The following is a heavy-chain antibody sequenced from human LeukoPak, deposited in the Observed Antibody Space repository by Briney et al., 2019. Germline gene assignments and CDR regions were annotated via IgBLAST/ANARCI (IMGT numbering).Heavy chain of an antibody. Sequence: GGSLRLSCAASGFTFSSYGMHWVRQAPGKGLEWVAIISYDGSNKYYADSVKGRFTISRDNSKNTLYLQMNSLRAEDTAVYYCAKDRSGSYSQGLDYWGQGTLVTVSS. CDR3: AKDRSGSYSQGLDY. V-gene: IGHV3-30*18. J-gene: IGHJ4*02. CDR2: ISYDGSNK. CDR1: GFTFSSYG. D-gene: IGHD1-26*01.